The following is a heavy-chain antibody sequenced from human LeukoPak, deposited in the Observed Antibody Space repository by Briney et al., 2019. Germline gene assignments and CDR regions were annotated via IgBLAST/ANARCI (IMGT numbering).Heavy chain of an antibody. V-gene: IGHV3-30*01. CDR2: ISYDGSNK. J-gene: IGHJ4*02. D-gene: IGHD4-23*01. CDR1: GFTFSSYA. Sequence: GGSLRLSCAASGFTFSSYAMHWVRQAPGKGLEGVAVISYDGSNKYYADSVKGRFTISRDNSKNTLYLQMNSLRAEDTAVYYCARTERTVVTPDYWGQGTLVTVSS. CDR3: ARTERTVVTPDY.